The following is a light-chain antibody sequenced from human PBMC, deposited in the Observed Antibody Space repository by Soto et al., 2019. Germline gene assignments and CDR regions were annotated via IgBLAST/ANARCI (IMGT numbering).Light chain of an antibody. CDR2: SNN. CDR3: AAWDDSLNGPG. CDR1: SSNIGSNT. Sequence: QSVLTQPPSASGTPGQRVTISCSGSSSNIGSNTVNWYQQLPGTAPKLLIYSNNQRPSGVPDRFSGSKSGTSASLAISGLQSEDEADDYCAAWDDSLNGPGFGGGTKLTVL. J-gene: IGLJ2*01. V-gene: IGLV1-44*01.